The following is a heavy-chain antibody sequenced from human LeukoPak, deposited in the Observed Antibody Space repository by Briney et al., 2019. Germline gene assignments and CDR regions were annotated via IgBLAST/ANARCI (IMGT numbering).Heavy chain of an antibody. D-gene: IGHD3-22*01. V-gene: IGHV3-21*01. CDR1: GFTFTTYS. Sequence: GGSLRLSCAASGFTFTTYSMNWVRQAPGKGLEWVSSITTSSNYIYYADSVKGRFTISRDNAKNSLFLQMNSLRAEDTAVYYCARDARDYYNGGGYYLDYWGQGTLVTVSS. CDR2: ITTSSNYI. CDR3: ARDARDYYNGGGYYLDY. J-gene: IGHJ4*02.